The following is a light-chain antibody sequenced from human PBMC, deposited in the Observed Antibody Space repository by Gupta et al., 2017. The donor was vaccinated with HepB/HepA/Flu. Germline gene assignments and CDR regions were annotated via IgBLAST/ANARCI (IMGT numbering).Light chain of an antibody. Sequence: QSVLTQPPSVSASPGQSVTISCTGNHSNIGAGHKVNWYQQILGAAPKLLIHANTIRPSGVPDRFSGSKSGTSTSLAITGLQAEDEADYYCQSYDDTLTGLEVFGGGTKLTVL. CDR1: HSNIGAGHK. CDR2: ANT. V-gene: IGLV1-40*01. CDR3: QSYDDTLTGLEV. J-gene: IGLJ2*01.